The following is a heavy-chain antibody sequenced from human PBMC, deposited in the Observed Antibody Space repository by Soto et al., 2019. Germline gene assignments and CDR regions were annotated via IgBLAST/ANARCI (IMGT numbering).Heavy chain of an antibody. J-gene: IGHJ4*02. CDR3: ATPIVAFY. D-gene: IGHD5-12*01. Sequence: ASVKVSCKASGYTFASYAIHWVRQAPGQRLEWMGWINAGNGNTKYSQKFQGRVIITRDTSAGTAYMELRSLRSEDTAVYYCATPIVAFYWGQGTLVTVSS. CDR2: INAGNGNT. V-gene: IGHV1-3*01. CDR1: GYTFASYA.